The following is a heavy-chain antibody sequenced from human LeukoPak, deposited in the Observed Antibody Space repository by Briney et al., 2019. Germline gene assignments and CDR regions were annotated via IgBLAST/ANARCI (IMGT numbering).Heavy chain of an antibody. CDR2: IYHSGST. V-gene: IGHV4-59*01. J-gene: IGHJ4*02. Sequence: KPSETLSLTCTLSGGSISTYYWSWIRQPPGKGLEWIGYIYHSGSTNYNPSLKSRVTISVDTSKNQFSLKPSSVTAADTAVYYCARGGGYASPIGYWGQGALVTVSS. CDR1: GGSISTYY. CDR3: ARGGGYASPIGY. D-gene: IGHD5-12*01.